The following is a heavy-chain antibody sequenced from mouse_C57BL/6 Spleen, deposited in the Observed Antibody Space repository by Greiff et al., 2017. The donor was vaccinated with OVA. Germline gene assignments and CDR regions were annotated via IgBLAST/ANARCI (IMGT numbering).Heavy chain of an antibody. Sequence: EVQLVESGGGLVKPGGSLKLSCAASGFTFSDYGMHWVRQAPEKGLEWVAYISSGSSTIYYADTVKGRVTISRDNAKNTLFLQMTSLRSEDTAMYYCARYYYSNYYAMDYWGQGTSVTVSS. CDR2: ISSGSSTI. CDR3: ARYYYSNYYAMDY. J-gene: IGHJ4*01. CDR1: GFTFSDYG. V-gene: IGHV5-17*01. D-gene: IGHD2-5*01.